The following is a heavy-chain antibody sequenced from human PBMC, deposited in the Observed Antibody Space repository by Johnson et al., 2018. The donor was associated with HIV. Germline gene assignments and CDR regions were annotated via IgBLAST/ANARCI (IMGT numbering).Heavy chain of an antibody. CDR1: GFTFSDYY. CDR2: ISSSGGTI. D-gene: IGHD1-1*01. CDR3: ARFPPGERDDAFDI. V-gene: IGHV3-11*04. Sequence: QVQLVESGGGLVQPGGSLRLSCAASGFTFSDYYMSWIRQAPGKGLEWVSYISSSGGTIYYADSVKGRFSISRDDAKNSLYLQMNSLRAEDTAVYYCARFPPGERDDAFDIWGQGTMVTVSS. J-gene: IGHJ3*02.